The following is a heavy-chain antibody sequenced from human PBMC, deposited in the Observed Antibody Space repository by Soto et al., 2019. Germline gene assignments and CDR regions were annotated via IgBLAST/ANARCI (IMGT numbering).Heavy chain of an antibody. CDR1: GFMFSTYA. Sequence: GSLRLSCVGSGFMFSTYAMNWVRQAPGKGLEWVSTVSGGGGSTYYADSVKGRFTISRDNSGNTVYLQMNSLNAGGTALYYCAKTESFNGYYNAFDSWGQGTRVTVSS. CDR2: VSGGGGST. D-gene: IGHD3-9*01. J-gene: IGHJ4*02. V-gene: IGHV3-23*01. CDR3: AKTESFNGYYNAFDS.